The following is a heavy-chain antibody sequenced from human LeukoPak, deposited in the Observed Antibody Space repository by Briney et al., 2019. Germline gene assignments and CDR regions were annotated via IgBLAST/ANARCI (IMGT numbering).Heavy chain of an antibody. Sequence: SETLSLTCTVSGGSISSSSYYWGWIRQPPGKGLEWIGSIYYSGSTYYNPSLKSRVTISVDTSKNQFSLKLSSVTAADTAVYYCARGQIWFGRGYFDYWGQGTLVTVSS. J-gene: IGHJ4*02. CDR1: GGSISSSSYY. D-gene: IGHD3-10*01. CDR2: IYYSGST. V-gene: IGHV4-39*07. CDR3: ARGQIWFGRGYFDY.